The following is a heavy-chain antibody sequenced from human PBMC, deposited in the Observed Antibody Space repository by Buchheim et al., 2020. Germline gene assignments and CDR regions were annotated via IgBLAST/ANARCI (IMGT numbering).Heavy chain of an antibody. Sequence: QVQLVESGGGVVQPGRSLRLSCAASGFTFSSYAMHWVRQAPGKGLEWVAVISYDGSKKYYADSVQGRFTISRDNSKNKLYLQMNSRRAEDTAVYYCASIGKADYWGQGPL. CDR1: GFTFSSYA. D-gene: IGHD3-16*02. CDR2: ISYDGSKK. V-gene: IGHV3-30*04. CDR3: ASIGKADY. J-gene: IGHJ4*02.